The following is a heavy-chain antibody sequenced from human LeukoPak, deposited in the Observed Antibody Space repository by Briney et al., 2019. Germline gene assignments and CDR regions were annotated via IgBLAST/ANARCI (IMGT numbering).Heavy chain of an antibody. CDR3: ARSTVTEYVGEYYFDY. J-gene: IGHJ4*02. Sequence: GGSLRLSCAASGFTVSSNYMSWVRQAPGKGLEWVSVIYSGGGTYYADSVKGRFTISRDNSKNTLYLQMNSLRAEDTAVYYCARSTVTEYVGEYYFDYWGQGTLVTVSS. CDR1: GFTVSSNY. V-gene: IGHV3-66*02. CDR2: IYSGGGT. D-gene: IGHD4-11*01.